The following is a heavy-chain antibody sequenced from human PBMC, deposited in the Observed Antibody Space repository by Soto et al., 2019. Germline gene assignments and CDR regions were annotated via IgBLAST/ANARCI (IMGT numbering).Heavy chain of an antibody. CDR2: MNPNSGNT. CDR3: VRDSPIGSTFSGYDGIDY. V-gene: IGHV1-3*01. Sequence: GASVKVSCKASGYTFTSYAMHWVRQAPGQRLEWMGWMNPNSGNTDYAQKFQGRVTMTTDTSTSTAYMELNSLRSEDTAVYYCVRDSPIGSTFSGYDGIDYWGQGTLVTVSS. J-gene: IGHJ4*02. D-gene: IGHD5-12*01. CDR1: GYTFTSYA.